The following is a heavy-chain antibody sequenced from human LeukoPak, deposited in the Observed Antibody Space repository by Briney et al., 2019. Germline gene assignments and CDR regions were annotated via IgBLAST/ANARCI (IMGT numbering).Heavy chain of an antibody. Sequence: GGSLRLSCAASGFTFSTYAMSWVRLAPAKGLEWVSAISGSGGNTYYADSVKGRFTISRDNSKSMVYLQMNSLRAEDTAVYYCAKDPGSAPYCIDYWGQGTLVTVSS. CDR2: ISGSGGNT. J-gene: IGHJ4*02. D-gene: IGHD2-8*02. CDR3: AKDPGSAPYCIDY. CDR1: GFTFSTYA. V-gene: IGHV3-23*01.